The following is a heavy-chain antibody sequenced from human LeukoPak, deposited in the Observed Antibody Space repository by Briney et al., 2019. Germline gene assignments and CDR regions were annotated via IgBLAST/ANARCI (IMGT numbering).Heavy chain of an antibody. CDR3: ARGDDYVWGSYPFDY. Sequence: PSQTLSLTCTVSGGSISSGGYYWSWIRQPPGKGLEWIGYIYHSGSTYYNPSLKSRVTISVDTSRNQFSLKLSSVTAADTAVYYCARGDDYVWGSYPFDYWGQGTLVTVSS. J-gene: IGHJ4*02. D-gene: IGHD3-16*02. V-gene: IGHV4-30-2*01. CDR1: GGSISSGGYY. CDR2: IYHSGST.